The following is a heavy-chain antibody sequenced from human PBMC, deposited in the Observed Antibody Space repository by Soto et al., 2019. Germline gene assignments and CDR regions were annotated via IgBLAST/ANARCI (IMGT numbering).Heavy chain of an antibody. Sequence: PGESLKISCTASGLTFSNYAMSWVRQAPGKGLEWISVISDGGGIAYYAESVKGRFTISRDNSKNTLHLQMNSLRAEDTALYYCAKTSDTLTYYLFYWGQGTLVTVSS. CDR1: GLTFSNYA. V-gene: IGHV3-23*01. J-gene: IGHJ4*02. D-gene: IGHD3-22*01. CDR2: ISDGGGIA. CDR3: AKTSDTLTYYLFY.